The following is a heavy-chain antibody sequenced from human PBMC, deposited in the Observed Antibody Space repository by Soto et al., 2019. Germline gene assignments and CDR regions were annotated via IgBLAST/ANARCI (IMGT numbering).Heavy chain of an antibody. J-gene: IGHJ3*02. CDR3: ARELSYDYIWGSYRSRAFDI. CDR2: IWYDGSNK. D-gene: IGHD3-16*02. Sequence: QVQLVESGGGVVQPGRSLRLSCAASGFTFSSYGMHWVRQAPGKGLEWVAVIWYDGSNKYYADSVKGRFTISRDNSKNTLYLQMNSLRAEDTAVYYCARELSYDYIWGSYRSRAFDIWGQGTMVTVSS. V-gene: IGHV3-33*01. CDR1: GFTFSSYG.